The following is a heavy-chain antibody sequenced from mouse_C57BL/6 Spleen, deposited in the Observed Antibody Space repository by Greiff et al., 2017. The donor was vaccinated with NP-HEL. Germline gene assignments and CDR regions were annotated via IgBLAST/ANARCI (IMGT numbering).Heavy chain of an antibody. V-gene: IGHV1-59*01. CDR3: AMGGNYEDYAMDY. CDR2: IDPSDSYT. Sequence: VQLQQPGAELVRPGTSVKLSCKASGYTFTSYWMHWVKQRPGQGLEWIGVIDPSDSYTNYNQKFKGKATLTVDTSSSTAYMQLSSLTSEDSAVYYCAMGGNYEDYAMDYWGQGTSVTVSS. D-gene: IGHD2-1*01. J-gene: IGHJ4*01. CDR1: GYTFTSYW.